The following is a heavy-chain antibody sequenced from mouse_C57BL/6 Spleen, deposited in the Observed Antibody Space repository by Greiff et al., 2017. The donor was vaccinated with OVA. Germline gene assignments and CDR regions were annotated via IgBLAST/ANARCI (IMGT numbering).Heavy chain of an antibody. Sequence: VKLMESGAELARPGASVKMSCKASGYTFTSYTMHWVKQRPGQGLEWIGYINPSSGYTKYNQKFKDKATLTADKSSSTAYMQLSSLTSEDSAVYYCARGDFHFDYWGQGTTLTVSS. CDR1: GYTFTSYT. D-gene: IGHD3-3*01. V-gene: IGHV1-4*01. CDR2: INPSSGYT. CDR3: ARGDFHFDY. J-gene: IGHJ2*01.